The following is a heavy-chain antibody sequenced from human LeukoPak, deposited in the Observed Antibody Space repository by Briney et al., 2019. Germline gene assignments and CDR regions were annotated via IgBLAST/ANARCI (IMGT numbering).Heavy chain of an antibody. D-gene: IGHD2-2*01. CDR3: ARGPFGSSTSCPRCPFDI. CDR1: GFTFSSYG. CDR2: IRYDGSNK. Sequence: PPGGSLRLSCAASGFTFSSYGMHWVRQAPGKGLEWVAFIRYDGSNKYYADSVKGRFTISRDNSKNTLYLQMNSLRAEDTAVYYCARGPFGSSTSCPRCPFDIWGQGTMVTVSS. V-gene: IGHV3-30*02. J-gene: IGHJ3*02.